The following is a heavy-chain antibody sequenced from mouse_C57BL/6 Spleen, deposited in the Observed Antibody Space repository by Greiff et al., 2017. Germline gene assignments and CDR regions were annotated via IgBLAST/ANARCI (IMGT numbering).Heavy chain of an antibody. CDR2: IYPGSGST. J-gene: IGHJ2*01. D-gene: IGHD2-1*01. CDR1: GYTFTSYW. CDR3: ARSWYYGNYNDY. Sequence: VKLQESGAELVKPGASVKMSCKASGYTFTSYWITWVKQRPGQGLEWIGDIYPGSGSTNYNEKFKSKATLTVDTSSSTAYMQLSSLTSEDSAVYYCARSWYYGNYNDYWGQGTTLTVSS. V-gene: IGHV1-55*01.